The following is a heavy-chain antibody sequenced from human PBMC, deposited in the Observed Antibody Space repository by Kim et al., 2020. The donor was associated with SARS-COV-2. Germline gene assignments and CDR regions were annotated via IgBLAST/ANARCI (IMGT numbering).Heavy chain of an antibody. Sequence: SETLSLTCTVSGGSISSSSYYWGWIRQPPGKGLEWIGSIYYSGSTYYNPSLKSRVTISVDTSKNQFSLKLSSVTAADTAVYYCAIQVASYGYDPRGGDYWGQGTLVTVSS. CDR3: AIQVASYGYDPRGGDY. J-gene: IGHJ4*02. D-gene: IGHD6-13*01. CDR1: GGSISSSSYY. V-gene: IGHV4-39*01. CDR2: IYYSGST.